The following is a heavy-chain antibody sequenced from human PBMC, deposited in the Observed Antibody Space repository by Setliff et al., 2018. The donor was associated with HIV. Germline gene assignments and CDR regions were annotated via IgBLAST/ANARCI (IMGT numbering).Heavy chain of an antibody. V-gene: IGHV1-69*10. D-gene: IGHD3-10*01. CDR3: ARANLWLGDLPPNYFDY. CDR2: IIPILGIA. J-gene: IGHJ4*02. CDR1: GGTFSSYA. Sequence: SVKVSCKASGGTFSSYAISWVRQAPGQGLEWMGGIIPILGIANYAQKFQGRVTITADKSTSTAYMELSSLRSEDTAVYYCARANLWLGDLPPNYFDYWGQGTLVTVSS.